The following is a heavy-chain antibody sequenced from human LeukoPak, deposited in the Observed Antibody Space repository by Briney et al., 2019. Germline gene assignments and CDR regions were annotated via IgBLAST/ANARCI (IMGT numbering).Heavy chain of an antibody. Sequence: PSETLSLTCAVYGGSFSGYYWSWIGQPPGKGLEWIGEINHSGSTNYNPSLKSRVTISVDTSKNQFSLKLSSVTAADTAVYYCARRYSSGWSYWGQGTLVTVSS. D-gene: IGHD6-19*01. CDR2: INHSGST. CDR3: ARRYSSGWSY. V-gene: IGHV4-34*01. J-gene: IGHJ4*02. CDR1: GGSFSGYY.